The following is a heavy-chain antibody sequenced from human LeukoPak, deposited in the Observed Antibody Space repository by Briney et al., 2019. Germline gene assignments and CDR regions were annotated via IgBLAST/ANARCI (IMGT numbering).Heavy chain of an antibody. V-gene: IGHV3-33*01. J-gene: IGHJ6*02. CDR3: ARDRYSYGRQGYYYYGMDV. CDR1: GFTFSSYG. Sequence: GGSLRLSCAASGFTFSSYGMHWVRQAPGKGLEWVAVIWYDGSNKYYADSVKGRFTISRDNSKNTLYLQMNSLRAEDTAVYYCARDRYSYGRQGYYYYGMDVWGQGTTVTVSS. D-gene: IGHD5-18*01. CDR2: IWYDGSNK.